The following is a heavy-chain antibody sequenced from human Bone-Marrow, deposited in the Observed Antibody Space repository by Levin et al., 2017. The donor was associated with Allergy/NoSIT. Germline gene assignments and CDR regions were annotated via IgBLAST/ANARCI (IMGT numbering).Heavy chain of an antibody. D-gene: IGHD3-9*01. CDR2: IYWDDET. J-gene: IGHJ4*02. V-gene: IGHV2-5*02. CDR1: GFSLTSSGVG. CDR3: ARSPYEITTGTSNHFDF. Sequence: SGPTLVTPTQTLTLTCSFSGFSLTSSGVGVGWIRQSPGKALEWLALIYWDDETLYSPSLETRLRIARGASKNEVVLTLTNVGPMDTAPYYCARSPYEITTGTSNHFDFWGQGTLVTVSS.